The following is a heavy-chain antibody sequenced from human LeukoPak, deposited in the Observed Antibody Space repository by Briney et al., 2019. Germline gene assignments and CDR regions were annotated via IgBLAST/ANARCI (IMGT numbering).Heavy chain of an antibody. D-gene: IGHD5-12*01. J-gene: IGHJ4*02. CDR2: ISGSGGST. V-gene: IGHV3-23*01. CDR3: AKGWDGGYYFYFDY. Sequence: AGGSPRLSCAASGFTFSSYAMSWVRQAAGKGLEWVSAISGSGGSTYYADSVKGRFTISRDNSKNTLYLQMNSPRAEDTAVYYCAKGWDGGYYFYFDYWGQGTLVTVSS. CDR1: GFTFSSYA.